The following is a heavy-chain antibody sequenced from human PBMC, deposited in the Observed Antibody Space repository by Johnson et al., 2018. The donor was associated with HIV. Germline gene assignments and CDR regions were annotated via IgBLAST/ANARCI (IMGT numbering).Heavy chain of an antibody. CDR1: GFTFSNYG. CDR2: LRYDGDIT. V-gene: IGHV3-30*02. D-gene: IGHD5-24*01. CDR3: AKDFTDGAFDI. Sequence: QVQLVESGGDLVQPGGSLRLSCAASGFTFSNYGMHWVRQAPGKGLEWVAFLRYDGDITYYIDSVEGRFTISRDNSKNTLHLQMNSLRVEDTAVYYGAKDFTDGAFDIWGRGTMVTVSS. J-gene: IGHJ3*02.